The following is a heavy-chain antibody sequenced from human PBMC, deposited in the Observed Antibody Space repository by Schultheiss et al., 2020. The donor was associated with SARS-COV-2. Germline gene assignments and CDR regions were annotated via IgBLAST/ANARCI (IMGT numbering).Heavy chain of an antibody. V-gene: IGHV4-31*03. J-gene: IGHJ6*02. D-gene: IGHD1-20*01. CDR3: ARVTYNWSGDFYFGWDV. CDR1: GGSISSGGYY. CDR2: IYYSGST. Sequence: SQTLSLTCTVSGGSISSGGYYWSWIRQHPGKGLEWIGYIYYSGSTYYNPSLKSRIFISVATSKNQFSLKLSSVTAADTAVYYCARVTYNWSGDFYFGWDVWGQGTTVTVSS.